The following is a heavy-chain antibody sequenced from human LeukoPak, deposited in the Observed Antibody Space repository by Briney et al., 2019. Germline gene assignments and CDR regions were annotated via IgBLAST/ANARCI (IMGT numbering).Heavy chain of an antibody. Sequence: PGGSLRLSCAASGFTFSNYAMSWVRQAPGKGLEWVSAISGSGDNTYYADSVRGRFTISRDNSKDTLHLQMNNLRAVDTAMYYCAKDGRYYFGSGSYPFDSWGQGTRVTLSS. J-gene: IGHJ5*01. CDR3: AKDGRYYFGSGSYPFDS. CDR1: GFTFSNYA. V-gene: IGHV3-23*01. CDR2: ISGSGDNT. D-gene: IGHD3-10*01.